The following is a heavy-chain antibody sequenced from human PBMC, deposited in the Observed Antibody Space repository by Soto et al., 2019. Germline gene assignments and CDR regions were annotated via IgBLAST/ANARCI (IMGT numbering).Heavy chain of an antibody. CDR2: IYWDNDK. J-gene: IGHJ3*02. Sequence: QITLKESGPTLVKPTQTLTLTCTFSGFSLSTSGVGVGWIRQPPGKALEWLALIYWDNDKRYSPSLQSRLTIPKETSKHPVGLTMTNMDPVDTATYYCAQGAGYGAFDIWGQGTMVTVSS. V-gene: IGHV2-5*02. D-gene: IGHD6-13*01. CDR1: GFSLSTSGVG. CDR3: AQGAGYGAFDI.